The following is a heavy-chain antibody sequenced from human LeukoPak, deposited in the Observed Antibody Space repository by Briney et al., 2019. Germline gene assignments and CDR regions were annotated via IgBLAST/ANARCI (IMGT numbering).Heavy chain of an antibody. V-gene: IGHV4-4*07. D-gene: IGHD3-22*01. J-gene: IGHJ4*02. Sequence: SETLSLTCTGSGGSISSYYWSWIRQPAGKGLEWIGRIYTSGSTNYNPSLKSRVTMSVDTSKNQFSLKLSSVTAADTAVYYCAKVDYYYDEDQGPGVDYWGQGTLVTVSS. CDR2: IYTSGST. CDR3: AKVDYYYDEDQGPGVDY. CDR1: GGSISSYY.